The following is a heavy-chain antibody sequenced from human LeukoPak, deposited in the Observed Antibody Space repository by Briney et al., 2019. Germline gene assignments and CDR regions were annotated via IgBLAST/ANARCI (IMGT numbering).Heavy chain of an antibody. CDR1: GFTSSTYA. V-gene: IGHV3-23*01. CDR2: ITAGGAIT. D-gene: IGHD3-3*02. J-gene: IGHJ4*02. Sequence: GGSLRLSCAASGFTSSTYAMSWVRQAPGKGLEWVSGITAGGAITYYADSVKGRFTISRDSSKNTLYLQMNSLRVEDTAVYYCAKGIRGLDYWGQGTLVTVYS. CDR3: AKGIRGLDY.